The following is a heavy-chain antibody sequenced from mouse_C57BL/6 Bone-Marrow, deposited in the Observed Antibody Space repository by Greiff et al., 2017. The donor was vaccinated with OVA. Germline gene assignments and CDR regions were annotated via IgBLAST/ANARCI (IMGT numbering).Heavy chain of an antibody. CDR2: ISGGGGNT. D-gene: IGHD2-3*01. V-gene: IGHV5-9*01. CDR3: ARHRWLLRSWFAY. CDR1: GFTFSSYT. J-gene: IGHJ3*01. Sequence: EVQGVESGGGLVKPGGSLKLSCAASGFTFSSYTMSWVRQTPEKRLEWVATISGGGGNTYYPDSVKGRFTISRDNAKNTLYLQMSSLRSEDTALYYCARHRWLLRSWFAYWGQGTLVTVSA.